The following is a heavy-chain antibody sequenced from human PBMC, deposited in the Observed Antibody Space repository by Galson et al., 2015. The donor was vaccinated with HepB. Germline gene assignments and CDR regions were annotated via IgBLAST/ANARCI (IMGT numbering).Heavy chain of an antibody. CDR1: GASISTGSYF. D-gene: IGHD4-17*01. CDR2: ISYSGIT. Sequence: LSLTCTVSGASISTGSYFWDWIRQPPGKGLDWIGSISYSGITYYNLSLKSRVTISVDTSKNQFSLSLTSLTAADTAMYYCARRYHGDFVNWIDPWGQGTLVTVSS. CDR3: ARRYHGDFVNWIDP. J-gene: IGHJ5*02. V-gene: IGHV4-39*01.